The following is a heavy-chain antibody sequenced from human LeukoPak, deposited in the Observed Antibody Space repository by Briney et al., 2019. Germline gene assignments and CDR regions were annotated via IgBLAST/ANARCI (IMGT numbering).Heavy chain of an antibody. CDR2: IIPIFGTA. D-gene: IGHD3-16*01. Sequence: GASVKVSCKASGGTFSSYAISWVRQAPGQGLEWMGGIIPIFGTANYAQKFQGRVTITTDESTSTAYMELSSLRSEDTAVYYCARGLMGEAISDYWGQGTRVTVSS. CDR3: ARGLMGEAISDY. J-gene: IGHJ4*02. CDR1: GGTFSSYA. V-gene: IGHV1-69*05.